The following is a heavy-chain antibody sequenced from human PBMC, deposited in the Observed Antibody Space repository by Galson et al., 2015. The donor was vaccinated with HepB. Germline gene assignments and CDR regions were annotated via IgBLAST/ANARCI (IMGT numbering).Heavy chain of an antibody. J-gene: IGHJ4*02. D-gene: IGHD6-13*01. CDR2: INDDGSGT. V-gene: IGHV3-74*01. CDR1: GFTFSNYW. Sequence: SLRLSCAASGFTFSNYWMHWVRQAPGKGLVWVSHINDDGSGTTYAGSVKGRFTTSRDNSKNTMYLQMNNLSAEDTAIYYCARDADIAAAGKLYDYWGQGTLVTVSP. CDR3: ARDADIAAAGKLYDY.